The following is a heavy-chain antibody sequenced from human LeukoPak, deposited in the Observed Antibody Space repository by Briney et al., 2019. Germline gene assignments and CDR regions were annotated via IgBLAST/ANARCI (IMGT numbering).Heavy chain of an antibody. Sequence: ASVKVSCKASGYTFTSYGLSWVRQAPGQGLEWMGWISAYNGNTNYAQKLQGRVTMTTDTSTSTAYMELRSLRSDDTAVYYCARDGPYDSSGYYYFLSPHFDYWGQGTLVTVSS. D-gene: IGHD3-22*01. V-gene: IGHV1-18*01. J-gene: IGHJ4*02. CDR1: GYTFTSYG. CDR3: ARDGPYDSSGYYYFLSPHFDY. CDR2: ISAYNGNT.